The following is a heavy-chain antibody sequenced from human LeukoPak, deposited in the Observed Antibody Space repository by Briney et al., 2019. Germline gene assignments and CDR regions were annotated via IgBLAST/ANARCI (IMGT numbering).Heavy chain of an antibody. J-gene: IGHJ5*02. CDR3: ARDGYGGNSGWFDP. CDR1: GYTFTGYY. CDR2: INPNSGGT. Sequence: ASVKVSCKASGYTFTGYYMHWVRQAPGQGLEWMGWINPNSGGTNYAQKFQGRVTMTRDTSISTAYMELSRLRSDDTAVYYCARDGYGGNSGWFDPSGQGTLVTVSS. V-gene: IGHV1-2*02. D-gene: IGHD4-23*01.